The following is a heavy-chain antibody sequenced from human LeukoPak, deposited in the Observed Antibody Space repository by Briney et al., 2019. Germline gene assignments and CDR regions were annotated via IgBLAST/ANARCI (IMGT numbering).Heavy chain of an antibody. CDR1: GYTLTELS. CDR3: ARDKEVYGSGSYYRYNWFDP. J-gene: IGHJ5*02. CDR2: FDPEDGET. Sequence: ASVKVSCKVSGYTLTELSMHWVRQAPGKGLEWMGGFDPEDGETIYAQKLQGRVTMTTDTSTSTAYMELRSLRSDDTAVYYCARDKEVYGSGSYYRYNWFDPWGQGTLVTVSS. V-gene: IGHV1-24*01. D-gene: IGHD3-10*01.